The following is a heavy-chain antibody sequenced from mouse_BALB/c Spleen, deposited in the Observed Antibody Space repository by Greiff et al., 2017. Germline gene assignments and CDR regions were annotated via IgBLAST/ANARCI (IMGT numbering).Heavy chain of an antibody. CDR1: GFSLTGYG. J-gene: IGHJ4*01. V-gene: IGHV2-6-7*01. CDR3: AREGKYGNVEGYAMDY. Sequence: VQLVESGPGLVAPSQSLSITCTVSGFSLTGYGVNWVRQPPGKGLEWLGMIWGDGSTDYNSALKSRLSISKDNSKSQVFLKMNSLQTDDTARYYYAREGKYGNVEGYAMDYWGQGTSVTVSA. D-gene: IGHD2-10*02. CDR2: IWGDGST.